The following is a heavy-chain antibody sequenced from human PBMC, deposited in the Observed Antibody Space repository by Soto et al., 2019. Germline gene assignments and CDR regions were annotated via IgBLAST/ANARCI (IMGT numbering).Heavy chain of an antibody. CDR3: AKDRQFRSYYESAGHYNN. D-gene: IGHD3-10*01. CDR2: ISGSGGVT. Sequence: EVQLLESGGGLVQPGGSLRLSCVASGFTFKNYDMRWVRQAPGKGLEWVSGISGSGGVTYYADSVKGRFTISRGNSKNTLYLQMNSLRANDTAVYYCAKDRQFRSYYESAGHYNNWGQGTLVTVSS. V-gene: IGHV3-23*01. CDR1: GFTFKNYD. J-gene: IGHJ4*02.